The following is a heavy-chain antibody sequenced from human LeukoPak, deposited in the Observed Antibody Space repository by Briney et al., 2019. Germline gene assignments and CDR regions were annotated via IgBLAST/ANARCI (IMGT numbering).Heavy chain of an antibody. J-gene: IGHJ6*02. V-gene: IGHV3-74*01. CDR1: GFTFSTYW. CDR2: INRDGSSS. Sequence: GGSLRLSCAPSGFTFSTYWMHWVRQAPGKGLVWVSRINRDGSSSTYADSVKGRFTISRDNAKNTLYLQMNSLRTEDTAVYYCTRNPGMDVWGQGTTVTVSS. CDR3: TRNPGMDV.